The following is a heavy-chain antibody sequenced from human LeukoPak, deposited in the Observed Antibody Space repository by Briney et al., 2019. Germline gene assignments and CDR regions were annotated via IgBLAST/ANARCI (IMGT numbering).Heavy chain of an antibody. V-gene: IGHV4-38-2*02. Sequence: SETLSLTCTVSGYSISTGYYWDWIRQPPGKGLEWIGTFYHGGSTYYNPSLKSRVTISVDTSKNQFSLNLTSVTAADTAVYYCARALDGYHHVDYWGQGTLATVSS. D-gene: IGHD5-24*01. J-gene: IGHJ4*02. CDR2: FYHGGST. CDR3: ARALDGYHHVDY. CDR1: GYSISTGYY.